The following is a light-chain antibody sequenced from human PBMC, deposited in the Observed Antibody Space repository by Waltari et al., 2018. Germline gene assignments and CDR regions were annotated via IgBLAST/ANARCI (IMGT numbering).Light chain of an antibody. CDR1: SSDVGGYHY. CDR3: SSYARSSTLYV. V-gene: IGLV2-14*03. CDR2: DVS. Sequence: QSALTQPASVSGSPGQSITISCTGTSSDVGGYHYVSWYQQHPGKAPKLMIYDVSNRPSGVSNRFSGSKSGNTASLTISGLQAEDEADYYCSSYARSSTLYVFGTGTKVTVL. J-gene: IGLJ1*01.